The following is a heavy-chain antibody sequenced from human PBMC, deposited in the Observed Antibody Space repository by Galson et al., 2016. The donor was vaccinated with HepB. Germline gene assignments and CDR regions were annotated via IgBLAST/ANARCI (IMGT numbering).Heavy chain of an antibody. Sequence: SETLSLTCTVSGGSISSTIYYWGWIRQPPGKGLEWIGTMFSSGNTYNNPSLKSRVTISVDTSKNQLSLRLSSVTAADTAVYYCATRFINDFWSGYFIGWQNWGQGTLVTVSS. V-gene: IGHV4-39*01. CDR3: ATRFINDFWSGYFIGWQN. D-gene: IGHD3-3*01. CDR1: GGSISSTIYY. J-gene: IGHJ4*02. CDR2: MFSSGNT.